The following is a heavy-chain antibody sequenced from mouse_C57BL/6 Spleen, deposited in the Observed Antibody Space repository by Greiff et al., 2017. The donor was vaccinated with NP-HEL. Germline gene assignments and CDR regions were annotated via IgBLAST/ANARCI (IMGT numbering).Heavy chain of an antibody. Sequence: EVQLQQSGPELVKPGASVKISCKASGYSFTGYYMNWVKQSPEKSLEWIGEINPSTGGTTYNQKFKAKATLTVDKSSSTAYMQLKSLTSEDSAVYYCASYDYDAMDYWGQGTSVTVSS. CDR2: INPSTGGT. CDR1: GYSFTGYY. J-gene: IGHJ4*01. D-gene: IGHD1-1*02. V-gene: IGHV1-42*01. CDR3: ASYDYDAMDY.